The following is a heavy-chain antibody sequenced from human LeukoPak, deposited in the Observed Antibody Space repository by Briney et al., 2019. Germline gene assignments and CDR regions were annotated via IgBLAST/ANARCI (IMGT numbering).Heavy chain of an antibody. CDR3: ASLKSTFGVVSSND. J-gene: IGHJ4*02. D-gene: IGHD3-3*01. CDR1: GFTFSRFG. CDR2: INYDGSKE. Sequence: GGSLRLSCAASGFTFSRFGMHWVRQAPGKGLEWVTFINYDGSKEYYADSVKGRFTISRDSSKNTLYLQMNSLRAEDTAVYYCASLKSTFGVVSSNDWGQGTLVTVSS. V-gene: IGHV3-30*02.